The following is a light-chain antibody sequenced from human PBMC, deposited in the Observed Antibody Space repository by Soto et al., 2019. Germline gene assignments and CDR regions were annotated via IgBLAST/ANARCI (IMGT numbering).Light chain of an antibody. CDR1: SNDVGGYNY. J-gene: IGLJ2*01. V-gene: IGLV2-14*01. CDR3: SSYTSSSTLV. Sequence: ALTQPASVSGSPGQSITISCTGTSNDVGGYNYVSWYQQHPGKAPKLMIYEVSNRPSGVSNRFSGSKSGNTASLTISGLQAEDEADYYCSSYTSSSTLVFGGGTQLTVL. CDR2: EVS.